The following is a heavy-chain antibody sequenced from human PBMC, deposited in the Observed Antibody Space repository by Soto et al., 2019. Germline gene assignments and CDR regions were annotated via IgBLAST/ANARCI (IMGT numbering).Heavy chain of an antibody. CDR2: IYWDDDK. CDR3: AHSRPRNYDSSGYYGKVGYFDY. J-gene: IGHJ4*02. CDR1: GFSLSTSGVG. Sequence: QITLKESGPTLVKPTQTLTLTCTFSGFSLSTSGVGVGWIRQPPGKALEWLALIYWDDDKRYSPSLKSRLTITKDTSKNQVVLTMTNMDPVDTATYYCAHSRPRNYDSSGYYGKVGYFDYWGQGTLVTVSS. D-gene: IGHD3-22*01. V-gene: IGHV2-5*02.